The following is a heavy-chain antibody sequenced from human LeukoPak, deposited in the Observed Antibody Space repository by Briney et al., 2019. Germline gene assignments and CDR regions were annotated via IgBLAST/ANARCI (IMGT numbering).Heavy chain of an antibody. J-gene: IGHJ4*02. CDR1: GFSLSTSGVG. Sequence: SGPTLVNPTQTLTLTCTFSGFSLSTSGVGVGWIRQPPGKALGWLVFIYWDDDNRFSPSLKNRLTATKDTSRNQVVLTMTNMDPVDTATYYCAHRPNRHTNGWNTGFFDYWGQGILVTVSS. D-gene: IGHD6-25*01. V-gene: IGHV2-5*02. CDR2: IYWDDDN. CDR3: AHRPNRHTNGWNTGFFDY.